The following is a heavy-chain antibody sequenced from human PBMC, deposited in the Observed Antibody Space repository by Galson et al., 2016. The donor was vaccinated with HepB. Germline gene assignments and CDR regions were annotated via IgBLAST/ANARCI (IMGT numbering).Heavy chain of an antibody. J-gene: IGHJ4*02. CDR3: APRALVWFGEGRGY. D-gene: IGHD3-10*01. CDR2: ISDNGVNK. CDR1: EFTFSKTS. Sequence: SLRLSCAASEFTFSKTSMHWVRQAPGKGLEWLAVISDNGVNKYHSDSVKGRFTISRDNSKNTLYLQMNSLKAEDTAVYYCAPRALVWFGEGRGYWGQGTLVTVSS. V-gene: IGHV3-30*03.